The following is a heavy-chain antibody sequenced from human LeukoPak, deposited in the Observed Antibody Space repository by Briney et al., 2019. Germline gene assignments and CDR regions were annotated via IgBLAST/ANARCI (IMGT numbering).Heavy chain of an antibody. CDR1: GYSFSTYW. CDR3: ARHSSCNNGVCYKGGDY. J-gene: IGHJ4*02. CDR2: IYPTVTDT. D-gene: IGHD2-8*01. Sequence: KHGESLKISCKGSGYSFSTYWIAWVRQVPGKGLEWMGIIYPTVTDTRYSPSFQGQVTISADKSISTAYLQCSSLKASDTAMYYCARHSSCNNGVCYKGGDYWGQGTLVTVSS. V-gene: IGHV5-51*01.